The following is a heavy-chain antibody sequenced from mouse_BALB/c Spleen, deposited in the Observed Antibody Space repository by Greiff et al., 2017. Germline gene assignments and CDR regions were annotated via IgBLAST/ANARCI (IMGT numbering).Heavy chain of an antibody. CDR2: ISYSGST. V-gene: IGHV3-8*02. CDR1: GDSITSGY. J-gene: IGHJ2*01. CDR3: ARYTPLGRSFDY. Sequence: EVKLMESGLSLVKPSQTLSLTCSVTGDSITSGYWNWIRKFPGNKLEYMGYISYSGSTYYNPSLKSRISITRDTSKNQYYLQLNSVTTEDTATYYCARYTPLGRSFDYWGQGTTLTVSS. D-gene: IGHD3-3*01.